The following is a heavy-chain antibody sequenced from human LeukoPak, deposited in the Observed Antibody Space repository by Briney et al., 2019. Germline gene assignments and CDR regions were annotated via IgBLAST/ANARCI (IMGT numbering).Heavy chain of an antibody. D-gene: IGHD6-13*01. Sequence: PGGSLRLSCAASGFTFSDYYMSWIRQAPGKGLEWVSYISSSGSTIYYADSEKGRFTISRDNAKNSLYLQMNSLRAEDTAVYYCARVGSSAYNWFDPWGQGTLVTVSS. V-gene: IGHV3-11*01. CDR2: ISSSGSTI. J-gene: IGHJ5*02. CDR3: ARVGSSAYNWFDP. CDR1: GFTFSDYY.